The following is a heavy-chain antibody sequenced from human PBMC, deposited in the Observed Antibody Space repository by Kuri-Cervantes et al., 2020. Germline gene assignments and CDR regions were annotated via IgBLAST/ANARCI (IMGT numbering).Heavy chain of an antibody. D-gene: IGHD3-3*01. V-gene: IGHV4-31*03. CDR1: GGSISSGGYY. CDR3: ATLGSFGVVGY. CDR2: IYYSGST. Sequence: SETLSLTCTVSGGSISSGGYYWSWIRQHPGKGLEWIGYIYYSGSTYYNPSLKSRVTISVDTSKNQFSLKLSSVTAADTAVHYCATLGSFGVVGYWGQGTLVTVSS. J-gene: IGHJ4*02.